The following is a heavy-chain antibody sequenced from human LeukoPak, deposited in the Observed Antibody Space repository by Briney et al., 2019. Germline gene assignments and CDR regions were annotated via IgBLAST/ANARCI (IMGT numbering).Heavy chain of an antibody. J-gene: IGHJ3*02. V-gene: IGHV3-30*18. CDR3: AKPLASTNAFDI. CDR2: ISYDGSNK. Sequence: GGSLRLSCAATGFTFSNNAMHWVRQAPGKGLEWVAVISYDGSNKYYADSVKGRFTISRDNSKNTLSLQMSSLRTEDTAVYYCAKPLASTNAFDIWGQGTMVTVSS. CDR1: GFTFSNNA.